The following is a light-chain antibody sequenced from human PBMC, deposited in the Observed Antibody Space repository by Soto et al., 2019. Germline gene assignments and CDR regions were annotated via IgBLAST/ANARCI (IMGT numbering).Light chain of an antibody. CDR2: GAS. CDR1: QSVSSN. J-gene: IGKJ2*01. V-gene: IGKV3-15*01. Sequence: EIVMTQSPATLSVSPGERATLSCRASQSVSSNLAWYQQKPGQAPRLLIYGASTRATGIPARFSGSGSGTEFTLIISSLQSEDFAFFYCQQYNNWPPLYTFGQGTKLEIK. CDR3: QQYNNWPPLYT.